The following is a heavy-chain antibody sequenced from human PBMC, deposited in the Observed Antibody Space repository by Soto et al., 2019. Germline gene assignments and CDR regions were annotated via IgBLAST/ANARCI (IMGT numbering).Heavy chain of an antibody. D-gene: IGHD3-22*01. CDR3: ARGPTYYYDSSSYYLFDY. V-gene: IGHV4-59*01. CDR2: IYYSGIT. CDR1: GGSISSYY. Sequence: SETLSLTCTVSGGSISSYYWSWIRQPPGKGLEWIGYIYYSGITNYNPPLKSRVTISVDTSKNQFSLKLSSVTAADTAVYYCARGPTYYYDSSSYYLFDYWGQGTLVTVS. J-gene: IGHJ4*02.